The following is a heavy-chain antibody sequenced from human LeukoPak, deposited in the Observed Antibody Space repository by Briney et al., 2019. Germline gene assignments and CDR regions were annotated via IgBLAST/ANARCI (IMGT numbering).Heavy chain of an antibody. CDR3: AKGRTEWRAFDI. CDR1: GFTFDDYA. CDR2: ISWNSGSI. V-gene: IGHV3-9*01. Sequence: GGSLRLSCAASGFTFDDYAMHWVRQAPGKGLEWVSGISWNSGSIGYADSVKGRFTISRDNAKNSLYLQMNSLRAEDTALYYCAKGRTEWRAFDIWGQGTMVTVSS. J-gene: IGHJ3*02. D-gene: IGHD1/OR15-1a*01.